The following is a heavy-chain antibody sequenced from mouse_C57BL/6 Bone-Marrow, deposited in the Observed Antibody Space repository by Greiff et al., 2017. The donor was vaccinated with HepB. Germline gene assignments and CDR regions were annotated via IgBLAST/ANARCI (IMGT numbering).Heavy chain of an antibody. CDR3: AGGYYGSRDFDY. Sequence: VQLQQSVAELVRPGASVKLSCTASGYNIKNTYMNWVKQRPEQGLEWIGRIDPANGNTKYAPKFQGKATITADTSSTTAYMQLSSLTSEDTAIYYCAGGYYGSRDFDYWGQGTTLTVSS. CDR1: GYNIKNTY. D-gene: IGHD1-1*01. CDR2: IDPANGNT. V-gene: IGHV14-3*01. J-gene: IGHJ2*01.